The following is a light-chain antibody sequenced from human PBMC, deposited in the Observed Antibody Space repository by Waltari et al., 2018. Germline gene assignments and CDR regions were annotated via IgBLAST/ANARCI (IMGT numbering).Light chain of an antibody. CDR3: NSRDSSDNLVF. Sequence: SSELTQDPAVSVALGQTVRITCHGDILRSYSAGYYQQKPGQAPILVIYSKNNRPSGIPDRFSGSSSGNTASLTITGAQAEDEADYYCNSRDSSDNLVFFGGGTRLTVL. V-gene: IGLV3-19*01. CDR1: ILRSYS. CDR2: SKN. J-gene: IGLJ2*01.